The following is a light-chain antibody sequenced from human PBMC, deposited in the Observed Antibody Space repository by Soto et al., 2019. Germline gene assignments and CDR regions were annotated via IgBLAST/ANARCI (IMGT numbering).Light chain of an antibody. V-gene: IGLV2-8*01. CDR1: SSDVGGYNY. CDR3: SSYAGSGND. Sequence: QSALTQPASVSGSPGQSITISCTGTSSDVGGYNYVSWYQQQSGKAPKLMIYEVNKRPSGVPDRFSGSKSCNTASLTVSGLQAEDEADYYCSSYAGSGNDFGTGTEATVL. CDR2: EVN. J-gene: IGLJ1*01.